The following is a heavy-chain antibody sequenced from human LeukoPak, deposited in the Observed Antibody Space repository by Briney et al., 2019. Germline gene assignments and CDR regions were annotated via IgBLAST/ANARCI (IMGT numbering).Heavy chain of an antibody. CDR1: GGSISSGSYY. D-gene: IGHD4-11*01. CDR2: IYTSGCT. J-gene: IGHJ4*02. V-gene: IGHV4-61*02. Sequence: SQTLSLTCTVSGGSISSGSYYWSWIRQPAGKGLEWIGRIYTSGCTNYNPSLKSRVTISVDTSKNQFSLKLSSVAAADTAVYYCAREGAPPLTTRDYWGQGTLVTVSS. CDR3: AREGAPPLTTRDY.